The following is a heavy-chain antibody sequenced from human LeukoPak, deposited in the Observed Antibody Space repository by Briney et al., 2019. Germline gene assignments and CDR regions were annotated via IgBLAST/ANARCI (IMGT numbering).Heavy chain of an antibody. D-gene: IGHD3-10*01. CDR2: IYYSGST. Sequence: SETLSLTCTVSGGSISDYYWSWIRQPPGKGLEWIGYIYYSGSTNYNPSLKSRVTISVDTSKNQFSLKLNSVTAADTAVYYCARDMVRGVIGAFDIWGQGTMVTVSS. CDR1: GGSISDYY. J-gene: IGHJ3*02. V-gene: IGHV4-59*01. CDR3: ARDMVRGVIGAFDI.